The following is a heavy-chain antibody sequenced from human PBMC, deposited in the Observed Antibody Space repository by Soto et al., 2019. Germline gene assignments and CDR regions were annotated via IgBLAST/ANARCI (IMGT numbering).Heavy chain of an antibody. V-gene: IGHV4-30-2*01. CDR2: IYHSGST. CDR1: GGSISSGGYS. D-gene: IGHD2-2*02. CDR3: ARGGAGPHCSSTSSYTFDYLYSIDV. J-gene: IGHJ6*02. Sequence: SETLSLTCAVSGGSISSGGYSWSWIRQPPGKGLEWIGYIYHSGSTYYNPSLKSRVTISVDRSKNQFSLKLSSVTAADTAGYYCARGGAGPHCSSTSSYTFDYLYSIDVSGHGTTVSDS.